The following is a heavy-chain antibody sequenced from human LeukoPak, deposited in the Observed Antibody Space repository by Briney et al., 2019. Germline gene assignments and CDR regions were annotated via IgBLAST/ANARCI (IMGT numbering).Heavy chain of an antibody. D-gene: IGHD3-22*01. Sequence: PGGSLRLSCAASGFTFSTYSMNWVRQAPGKGLEWVSSISSSTTYIYYADSVKGRFTISRDNAKNSLYLQMNSLRDEDTAVYYCARATSYYDSSGYLTYWGQGALVTVSS. CDR1: GFTFSTYS. V-gene: IGHV3-21*01. CDR2: ISSSTTYI. J-gene: IGHJ4*02. CDR3: ARATSYYDSSGYLTY.